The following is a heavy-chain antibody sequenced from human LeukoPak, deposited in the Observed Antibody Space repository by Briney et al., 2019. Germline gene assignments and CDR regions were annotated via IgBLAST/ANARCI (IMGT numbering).Heavy chain of an antibody. CDR1: GFTFSSYW. Sequence: PGGSLRPSCAASGFTFSSYWMSWVRQAPGKGLEWVADIKQDGSEKYYVDSVKGRFTISRDNAKNSLYLQMNSLRAEDTAVYYCARAPEGDSSGWCSFQHWGQGTLVTVSS. V-gene: IGHV3-7*01. CDR2: IKQDGSEK. CDR3: ARAPEGDSSGWCSFQH. J-gene: IGHJ1*01. D-gene: IGHD6-19*01.